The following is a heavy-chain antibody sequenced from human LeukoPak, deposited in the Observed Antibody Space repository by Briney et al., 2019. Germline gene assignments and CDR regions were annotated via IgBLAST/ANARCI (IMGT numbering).Heavy chain of an antibody. D-gene: IGHD1-1*01. Sequence: GGSLRLSCAASGFTFSTYVMSWVRQAPGKGLEWVSAISGSGGSTYYADSVKGRFTISRDNPKNTLYLQMNSLGADDTAVYYCAKGNWRYFDYWGQGTLVTVSS. J-gene: IGHJ4*02. V-gene: IGHV3-23*01. CDR2: ISGSGGST. CDR1: GFTFSTYV. CDR3: AKGNWRYFDY.